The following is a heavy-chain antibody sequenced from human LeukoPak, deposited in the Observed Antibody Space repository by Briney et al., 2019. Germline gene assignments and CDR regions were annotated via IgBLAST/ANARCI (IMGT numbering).Heavy chain of an antibody. CDR2: ISSSSSYI. CDR1: GFTFSSYS. Sequence: GGSLRLSCAASGFTFSSYSTNWVRQAPGKGLEWVSSISSSSSYIYYADSVKGRFTISRDNAKNSLYLQMNSLRAEDTAVYYCASLDPNYYDSSGYYPLDYWGQGTLVTVSS. V-gene: IGHV3-21*01. CDR3: ASLDPNYYDSSGYYPLDY. J-gene: IGHJ4*02. D-gene: IGHD3-22*01.